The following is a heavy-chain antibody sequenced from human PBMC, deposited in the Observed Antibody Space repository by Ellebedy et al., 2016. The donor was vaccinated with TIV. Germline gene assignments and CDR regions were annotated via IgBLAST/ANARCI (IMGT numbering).Heavy chain of an antibody. D-gene: IGHD3-10*01. CDR3: ARGNSYYYGSGSYYS. V-gene: IGHV4-34*01. CDR2: INHSGST. Sequence: MPSETLSLTCTVSGGSISSYYWSWIRQPPGKGLEWIGEINHSGSTNYNPSLKSRVTISVDTSKNQFSLKLSSVTAADTAVYYCARGNSYYYGSGSYYSWGQGTLVTVSS. J-gene: IGHJ5*02. CDR1: GGSISSYY.